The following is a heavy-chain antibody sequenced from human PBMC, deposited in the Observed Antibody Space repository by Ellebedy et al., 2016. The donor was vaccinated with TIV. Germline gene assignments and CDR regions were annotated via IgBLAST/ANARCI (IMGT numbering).Heavy chain of an antibody. V-gene: IGHV3-23*01. Sequence: GESLKISCVASGFTFSSYGMSWVRQAPGKGLEWVSAISGSGGSTYYADSVKGRFTISRDNSKNTLYLQMNSLRAEDTAVYYCAFGGFWSGYYYGMDVWGQGTTVTVSS. J-gene: IGHJ6*02. CDR3: AFGGFWSGYYYGMDV. CDR1: GFTFSSYG. CDR2: ISGSGGST. D-gene: IGHD3-3*01.